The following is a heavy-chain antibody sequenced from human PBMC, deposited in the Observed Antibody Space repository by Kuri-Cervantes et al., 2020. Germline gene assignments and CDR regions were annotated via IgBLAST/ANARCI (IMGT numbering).Heavy chain of an antibody. V-gene: IGHV3-9*01. Sequence: GGSLRLSCAASGFTFDDYAMHWARQAPGKGLEWVSGISWNSGSIGYADSVKGRFTISRDNAKNSLYLQMNSLRAQDTAVYFCASGSGWLTPYWGQGTLVTVSS. D-gene: IGHD6-19*01. CDR1: GFTFDDYA. CDR3: ASGSGWLTPY. J-gene: IGHJ4*02. CDR2: ISWNSGSI.